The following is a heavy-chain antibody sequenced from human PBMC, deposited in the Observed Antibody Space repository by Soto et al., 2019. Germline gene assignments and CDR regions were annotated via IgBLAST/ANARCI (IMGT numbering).Heavy chain of an antibody. V-gene: IGHV3-21*01. J-gene: IGHJ5*02. CDR3: ATLAGYCSGGSCYSGWFDP. D-gene: IGHD2-15*01. CDR1: GFTFSSYS. CDR2: ISSSSSYI. Sequence: GGSLRLSCAASGFTFSSYSMNWVRQAPGKGLEWVSSISSSSSYIYYADSVKGRFTISRDNAKNSLYLQMNSLRAEDTAVYYCATLAGYCSGGSCYSGWFDPWGQGTLVTVSS.